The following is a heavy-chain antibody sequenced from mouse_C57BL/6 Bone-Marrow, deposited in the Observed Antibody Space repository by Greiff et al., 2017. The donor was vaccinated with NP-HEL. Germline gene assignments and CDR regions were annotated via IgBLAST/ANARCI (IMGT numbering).Heavy chain of an antibody. CDR2: LDPEDGAT. D-gene: IGHD1-1*01. CDR3: ARGYLVGAMDY. CDR1: AFNTKDYY. V-gene: IGHV14-2*01. J-gene: IGHJ4*01. Sequence: AQPQQSGAEPLKPGASVKLSCTASAFNTKDYYMHWVKQRTEPGLEWIGRLDPEDGATNYAPKFQGKAPITADTASTTAHLQRSSLTSEDTAVYYCARGYLVGAMDYWGRGTSVTVSS.